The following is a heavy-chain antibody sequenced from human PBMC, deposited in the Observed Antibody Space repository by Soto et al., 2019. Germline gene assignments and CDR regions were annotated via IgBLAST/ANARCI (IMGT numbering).Heavy chain of an antibody. V-gene: IGHV3-23*04. CDR1: GFTFSSYA. J-gene: IGHJ4*02. D-gene: IGHD2-2*02. Sequence: EVQLVESGGGLVQPGGSLRLSCAASGFTFSSYAMSWVRQAPGKGLEWVSAISGSGGSTYYADSVKGRFTISRDNSKNTLYLQMNSLRAEDTAVYYCAKDIVVVPAAIFSGWISGGFDYWGQGTLVTVSS. CDR3: AKDIVVVPAAIFSGWISGGFDY. CDR2: ISGSGGST.